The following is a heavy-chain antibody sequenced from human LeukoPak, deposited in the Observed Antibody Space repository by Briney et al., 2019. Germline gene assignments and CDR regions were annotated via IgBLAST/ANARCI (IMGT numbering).Heavy chain of an antibody. D-gene: IGHD2-21*01. Sequence: PGRSLRLSCAASGFTFTSYSMNWVRQAPGKGLEWVSTISGGGGSTYYADSVKGRFTISRDNSKNTLYLQMNSLRAEDTAVYYCAKEGLLSSNFDYWGQGTLVTVSS. CDR1: GFTFTSYS. CDR3: AKEGLLSSNFDY. V-gene: IGHV3-23*01. CDR2: ISGGGGST. J-gene: IGHJ4*02.